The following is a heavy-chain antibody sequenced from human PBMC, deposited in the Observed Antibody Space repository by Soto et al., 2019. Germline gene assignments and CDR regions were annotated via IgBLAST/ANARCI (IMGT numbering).Heavy chain of an antibody. CDR1: GFSLSNDRMG. CDR2: IFSNDEK. V-gene: IGHV2-26*01. D-gene: IGHD5-12*01. Sequence: QVTLKESGPVLVKPTETLTLTCTVSGFSLSNDRMGVSWIRQPPGKALEWLAYIFSNDEKSYSTSLRRRLTISKDTFKSQVVLTMTNLDPVDIATYYCARFRDGYNYGFDYWGQGTLVTVSS. J-gene: IGHJ4*02. CDR3: ARFRDGYNYGFDY.